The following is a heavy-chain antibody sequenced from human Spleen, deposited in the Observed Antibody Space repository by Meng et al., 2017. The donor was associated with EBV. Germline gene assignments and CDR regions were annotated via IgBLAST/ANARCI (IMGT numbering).Heavy chain of an antibody. D-gene: IGHD2-2*01. CDR2: ISSSGSII. CDR1: GFIFSDYY. V-gene: IGHV3-11*01. CDR3: ARIPAWFDP. J-gene: IGHJ5*02. Sequence: QGQVVESGGVLVKPGGSLRLSCAASGFIFSDYYMSWIRQAPGKGLEWVSYISSSGSIIYYADSVKGRFTISRDNSKNSLYLQMNSLRADDTAVYYCARIPAWFDPWGQGTLVTVSS.